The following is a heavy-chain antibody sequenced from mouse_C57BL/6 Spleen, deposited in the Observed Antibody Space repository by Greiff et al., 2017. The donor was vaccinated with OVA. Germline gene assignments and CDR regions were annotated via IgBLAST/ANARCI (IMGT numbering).Heavy chain of an antibody. D-gene: IGHD1-1*01. CDR2: ISDGGSYT. J-gene: IGHJ3*01. CDR3: TRDQDYAEFAY. Sequence: EVHLVESGGGLVKPGGSLKLSCAASGFTFSSYAMSWVRQTPEKRLEWVATISDGGSYTYYPDNVKGRFTIYRDNAKNNLYLLMSHLKSEDTAMYYCTRDQDYAEFAYWGQGTLVTVSA. V-gene: IGHV5-4*01. CDR1: GFTFSSYA.